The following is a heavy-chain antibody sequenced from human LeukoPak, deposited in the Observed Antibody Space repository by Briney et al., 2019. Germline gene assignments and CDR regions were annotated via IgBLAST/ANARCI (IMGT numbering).Heavy chain of an antibody. V-gene: IGHV1-46*01. CDR1: EYTFTSYY. D-gene: IGHD3-22*01. CDR3: ARDLGLNYYDSSGPDY. J-gene: IGHJ4*02. CDR2: IKQSGGST. Sequence: ASVKVSCKASEYTFTSYYIHWVRQAPGQGLEWMGIIKQSGGSTTYAQKFQGRVTRTRDRSTSTVYMELSSLSPQDTAVCYCARDLGLNYYDSSGPDYWGQGTLVTVSS.